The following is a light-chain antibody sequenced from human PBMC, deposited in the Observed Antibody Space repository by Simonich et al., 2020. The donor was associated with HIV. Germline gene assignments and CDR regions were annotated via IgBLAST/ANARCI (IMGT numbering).Light chain of an antibody. V-gene: IGKV3-15*01. CDR1: QSVSRN. Sequence: EIVMTQSPATLSVSPGERATLSCRASQSVSRNFAWYQQKPGQAPRLLIYSASTRATGIPAKFSGSWSGTEFTLTISSMQSEDIAVYYCQQYNNRPLTFGGGTKVEIK. CDR3: QQYNNRPLT. CDR2: SAS. J-gene: IGKJ4*01.